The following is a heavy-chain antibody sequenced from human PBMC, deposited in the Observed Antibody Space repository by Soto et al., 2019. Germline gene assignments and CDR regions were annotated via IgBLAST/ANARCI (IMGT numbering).Heavy chain of an antibody. D-gene: IGHD6-13*01. CDR1: GGTFSSYA. V-gene: IGHV1-69*13. CDR3: ARGGYSSSPSFVTL. CDR2: IIPIFGTA. Sequence: GASVKVSCKASGGTFSSYAISWVRQAPGQGLEWMGGIIPIFGTANYAQKFQGRVTITADESTSTAYMELSSLRSEDTAVYYCARGGYSSSPSFVTLWGQGTLVTVSS. J-gene: IGHJ4*02.